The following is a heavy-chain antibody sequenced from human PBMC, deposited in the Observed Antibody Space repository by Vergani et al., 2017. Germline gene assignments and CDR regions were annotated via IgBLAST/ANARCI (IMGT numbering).Heavy chain of an antibody. V-gene: IGHV3-21*01. Sequence: EVQLVESGGGLVKPGGSLRLSCAASGFTFSSYSMNWVRQAPGKGLEWVSSISSSSSYIYYADSVKGRFTISRDNAKNSLYLQTNSLRAEDTAVYYCARDRGYSSGWADAFDIWGQGTMVTVSS. CDR2: ISSSSSYI. CDR1: GFTFSSYS. J-gene: IGHJ3*02. D-gene: IGHD6-19*01. CDR3: ARDRGYSSGWADAFDI.